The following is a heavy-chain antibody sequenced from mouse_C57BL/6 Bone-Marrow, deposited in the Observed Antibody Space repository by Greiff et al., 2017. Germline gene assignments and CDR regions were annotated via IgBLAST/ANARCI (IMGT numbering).Heavy chain of an antibody. CDR2: IYPGSGST. CDR1: GYTFTSYW. J-gene: IGHJ4*01. Sequence: QVQLQQPGAELVKPGASVKMSCKASGYTFTSYWITWVKQRPGQGLEWIGDIYPGSGSTNYNEKFKSKATLTVDTSSSSAYMQLSSLTSADSAVYYSARRQLRLPYAMDYWGQGTSVTVSS. CDR3: ARRQLRLPYAMDY. D-gene: IGHD3-2*02. V-gene: IGHV1-55*01.